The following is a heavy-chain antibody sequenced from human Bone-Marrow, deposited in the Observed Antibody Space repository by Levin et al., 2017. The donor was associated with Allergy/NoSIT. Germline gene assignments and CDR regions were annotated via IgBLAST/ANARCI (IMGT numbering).Heavy chain of an antibody. Sequence: SQTLSLTCAVYGGSFSGYYWSWIRQPPGKGLEWIGEINHSGSTNYNPSLKSRVTISVDTSKNQFSLKLSSVTAADTAVYYCAREYGGYDPFFDYWGQGTLVTVSS. CDR1: GGSFSGYY. D-gene: IGHD5-12*01. V-gene: IGHV4-34*01. CDR2: INHSGST. J-gene: IGHJ4*02. CDR3: AREYGGYDPFFDY.